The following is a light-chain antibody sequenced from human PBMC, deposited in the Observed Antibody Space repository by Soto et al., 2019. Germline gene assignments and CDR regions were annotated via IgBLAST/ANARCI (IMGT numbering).Light chain of an antibody. J-gene: IGLJ1*01. Sequence: QSALTQPASVSASPGQSITIPCTGTSSDVGSYNLVSWFQQHPGKVPKLLIYEGTKRPSGLSDRFSGSKSGTAASLTISGLQAEDEAHYYCYSYAGENLYVFGTGTKVTVL. CDR2: EGT. CDR3: YSYAGENLYV. CDR1: SSDVGSYNL. V-gene: IGLV2-23*01.